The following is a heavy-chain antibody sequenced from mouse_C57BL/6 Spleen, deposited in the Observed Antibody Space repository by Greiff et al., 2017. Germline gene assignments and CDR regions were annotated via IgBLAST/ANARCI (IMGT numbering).Heavy chain of an antibody. CDR1: GFTFSSYA. D-gene: IGHD1-1*01. J-gene: IGHJ4*01. CDR3: ARAYYYGSSYVQAMDY. CDR2: ISDGGSYT. Sequence: EVHLVESGGGLVKPGGSLKLSCAASGFTFSSYAMSWVRQTPEKRLAWVATISDGGSYTYYPDNVKGRFTISRDNAKNNLYLQMSHLKSEDTAMYYCARAYYYGSSYVQAMDYWGQGTSVTFSS. V-gene: IGHV5-4*01.